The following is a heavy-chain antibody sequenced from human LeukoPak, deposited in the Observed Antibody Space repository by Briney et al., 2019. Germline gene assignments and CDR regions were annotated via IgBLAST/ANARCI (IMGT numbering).Heavy chain of an antibody. CDR2: ISSDGSST. J-gene: IGHJ4*02. Sequence: GGSLRLSCAASGFTFSSYWMHWVRQAPGKGLVWVSRISSDGSSTTYADSVKGRFTISRDNAKNTLYLQMNSLRAVDTAVYYCARGYSGSYRVDYWGQGTLVTVSS. D-gene: IGHD1-26*01. V-gene: IGHV3-74*01. CDR1: GFTFSSYW. CDR3: ARGYSGSYRVDY.